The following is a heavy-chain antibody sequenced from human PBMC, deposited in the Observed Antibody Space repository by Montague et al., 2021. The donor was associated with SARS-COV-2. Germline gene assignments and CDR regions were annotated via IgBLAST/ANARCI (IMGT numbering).Heavy chain of an antibody. CDR1: GDSISHSSYY. J-gene: IGHJ4*02. CDR2: IYYSGST. Sequence: SETLSLTCTVSGDSISHSSYYWGWIRQPPGKGLEWIGSIYYSGSTYYNPSLKSRVTISVDTSKNQVSLKLNSVTAADTAVYYCARVGQWLVPFDYWGQGTLVTVSS. D-gene: IGHD6-19*01. CDR3: ARVGQWLVPFDY. V-gene: IGHV4-39*07.